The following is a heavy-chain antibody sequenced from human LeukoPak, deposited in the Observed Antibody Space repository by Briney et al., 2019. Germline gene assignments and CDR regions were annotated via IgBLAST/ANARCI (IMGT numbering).Heavy chain of an antibody. CDR1: GYTVSSGYY. J-gene: IGHJ4*02. CDR3: ARVGNCWSGYYTRYFDY. D-gene: IGHD3-3*01. CDR2: IYHSGST. Sequence: KASETLSLTCSVSGYTVSSGYYWGWIRQPPGKGLEWIGSIYHSGSTYYNPSLKSRVTISVDTCQNQFSLKLSSVSAADTAVYYCARVGNCWSGYYTRYFDYEVQ. V-gene: IGHV4-38-2*02.